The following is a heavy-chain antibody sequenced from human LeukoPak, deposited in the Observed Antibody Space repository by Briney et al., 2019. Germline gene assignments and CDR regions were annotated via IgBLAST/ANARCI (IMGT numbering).Heavy chain of an antibody. J-gene: IGHJ6*02. V-gene: IGHV4-34*01. CDR2: INHSGST. D-gene: IGHD6-13*01. Sequence: SETLSLTCAVYGGSFSGYYWSWIRQPPGKGLEWIGEINHSGSTNYNPSLKSRVTISVDTSKNQFSLKLSSVTAADTAVYYCASSLYSSSSLRGYYYYYGMDVWGQGTTVTVSS. CDR1: GGSFSGYY. CDR3: ASSLYSSSSLRGYYYYYGMDV.